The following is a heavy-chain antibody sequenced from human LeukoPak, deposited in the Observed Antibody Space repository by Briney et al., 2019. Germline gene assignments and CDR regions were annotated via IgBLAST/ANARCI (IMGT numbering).Heavy chain of an antibody. Sequence: SETLSLTCTVSGGXISSYYCSWIRQPPGKGLEWIGYIYYSGSTNYNPSLKSRVTISVDTSKNQFSLNLSSVTAADTAVYYCARHGPYLGRLGWFDPWGHGTLVTVSS. CDR2: IYYSGST. CDR3: ARHGPYLGRLGWFDP. D-gene: IGHD1-26*01. J-gene: IGHJ5*02. V-gene: IGHV4-59*08. CDR1: GGXISSYY.